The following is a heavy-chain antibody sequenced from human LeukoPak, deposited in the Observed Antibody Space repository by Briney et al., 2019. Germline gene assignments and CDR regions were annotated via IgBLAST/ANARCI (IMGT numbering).Heavy chain of an antibody. J-gene: IGHJ4*02. V-gene: IGHV3-53*01. CDR2: IYSGGST. CDR3: ARERQYYFDY. CDR1: GFTVSSNY. Sequence: PGGSLRLSCAASGFTVSSNYMSWVRQAPGKGLEWVSVIYSGGSTYYADSVKGRFTISKDNSKNTLYLQMNSLRAEDTAVYYCARERQYYFDYWGQGTLVTVSS.